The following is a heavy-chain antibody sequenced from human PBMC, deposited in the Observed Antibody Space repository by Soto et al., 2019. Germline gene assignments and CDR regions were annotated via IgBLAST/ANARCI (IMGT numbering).Heavy chain of an antibody. CDR2: ISAYNGNT. CDR1: GYTFTSYG. Sequence: QVQLVQSGAEVKKPGASVKVSCKASGYTFTSYGISWVRQAPGQGLEWMGWISAYNGNTNYAQKLQGRVTMTTDTSTSTAYMELRSLRSDDTAVYYCAREYQLPRSSPSGETVGENWYFDLWGRGTLVTVSS. D-gene: IGHD2-2*01. V-gene: IGHV1-18*01. CDR3: AREYQLPRSSPSGETVGENWYFDL. J-gene: IGHJ2*01.